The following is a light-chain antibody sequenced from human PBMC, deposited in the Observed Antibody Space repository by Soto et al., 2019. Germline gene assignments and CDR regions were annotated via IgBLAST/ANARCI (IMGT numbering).Light chain of an antibody. V-gene: IGLV2-14*01. CDR3: RSYTSSSTTSHV. Sequence: QSALTQPASVSGSPGQSITISCTGTSSDVGGYNYVSRYQQHPGKAPKLMIYDVSNRPSGVSNRFSGSKSGNTASLTISGLQAEDEADYYCRSYTSSSTTSHVFGTGTKVTVL. CDR1: SSDVGGYNY. CDR2: DVS. J-gene: IGLJ1*01.